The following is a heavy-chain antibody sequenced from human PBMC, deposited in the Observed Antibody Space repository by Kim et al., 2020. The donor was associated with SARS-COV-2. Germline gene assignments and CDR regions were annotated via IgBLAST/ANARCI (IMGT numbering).Heavy chain of an antibody. V-gene: IGHV1-69*01. J-gene: IGHJ4*02. CDR3: ARACWSGYPRPFDY. D-gene: IGHD3-3*01. Sequence: EQKFQGRVRFTADESTSTAYMGLSSLRSEDAAVYYCARACWSGYPRPFDYWGQGTLVTVSS.